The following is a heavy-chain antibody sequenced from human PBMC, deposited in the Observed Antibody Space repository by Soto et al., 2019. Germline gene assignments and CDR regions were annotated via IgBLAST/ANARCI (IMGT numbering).Heavy chain of an antibody. J-gene: IGHJ6*02. V-gene: IGHV4-34*01. CDR3: ARGGTWLIHYYYYGMDV. Sequence: SETLSLTCAVYGGSFSGYYWSWIRQPPGKGLEWIGEINHSGSTNYNPSLKSRVTISVDTSKNQFSLKLSSVTAADTAVYYCARGGTWLIHYYYYGMDVWGQGTTVTVSS. CDR1: GGSFSGYY. D-gene: IGHD3-22*01. CDR2: INHSGST.